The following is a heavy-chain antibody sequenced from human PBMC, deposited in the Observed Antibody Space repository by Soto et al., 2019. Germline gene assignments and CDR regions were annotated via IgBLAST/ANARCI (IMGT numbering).Heavy chain of an antibody. D-gene: IGHD6-6*01. J-gene: IGHJ6*02. CDR1: GGSVSSGSYY. CDR3: ARDYSYSSSSPYYYYGMDV. V-gene: IGHV4-61*01. CDR2: IYYSGST. Sequence: KPSETLSLTCTVSGGSVSSGSYYWSWIRQPPGKGLEWIGYIYYSGSTNYNPSLKSRVTISVDTSKNQFSLKLSSVTAADTAVYYCARDYSYSSSSPYYYYGMDVWGQGTTVTVSS.